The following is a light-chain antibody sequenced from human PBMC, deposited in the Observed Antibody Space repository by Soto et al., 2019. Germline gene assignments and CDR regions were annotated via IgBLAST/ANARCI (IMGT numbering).Light chain of an antibody. Sequence: SSELTQPPSVSVSPGQTASITCSGDNLGTKFASWYQQKPGQSPVLVIYQDNKRPSGIPERFSGSNSGNTATLTISGTQAMDEADFYCQAWDSSNMVFGGGTKVTVL. CDR2: QDN. V-gene: IGLV3-1*01. J-gene: IGLJ2*01. CDR3: QAWDSSNMV. CDR1: NLGTKF.